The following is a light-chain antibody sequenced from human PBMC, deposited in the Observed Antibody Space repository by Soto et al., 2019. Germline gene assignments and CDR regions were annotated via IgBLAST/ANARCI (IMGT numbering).Light chain of an antibody. CDR1: QSISSW. CDR2: KAS. CDR3: QQYNSFSLWT. V-gene: IGKV1-5*03. Sequence: DIQMTQSPFTLSASVGDRVTITCRASQSISSWLAWYQQKPGKAPKLLIYKASTLQSGVPSRFSGSGSGTEFILTISSLQPDDFATYYCQQYNSFSLWTFGQGTKVEI. J-gene: IGKJ1*01.